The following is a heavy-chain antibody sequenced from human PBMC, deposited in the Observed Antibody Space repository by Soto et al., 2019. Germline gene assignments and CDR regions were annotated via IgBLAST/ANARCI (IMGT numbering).Heavy chain of an antibody. CDR3: ASNSEYSSSPGGGGYYYYYMDV. J-gene: IGHJ6*03. Sequence: GESLKISCKGSGYSFTSYWIGWVRQMPGKGLEWMGIIYPGDSDTRYSPSFQGQVTISADKSISTAYLQWSSLKASDTAMYYCASNSEYSSSPGGGGYYYYYMDVWGKGTTVTVSS. D-gene: IGHD6-6*01. CDR2: IYPGDSDT. CDR1: GYSFTSYW. V-gene: IGHV5-51*01.